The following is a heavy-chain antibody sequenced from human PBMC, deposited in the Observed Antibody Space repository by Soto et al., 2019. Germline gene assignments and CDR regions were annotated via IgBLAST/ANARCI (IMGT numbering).Heavy chain of an antibody. Sequence: QPGGSLRLSCAASGFTVSINYMSWVRQAPGKGLEWVSVIYSGGSTYYAGSVKGRFTISRDNSKNTLYLQMNSLRAEDTAVYYCARDSFGPGTDYYYYGMDVWGQGTTVTVSS. CDR3: ARDSFGPGTDYYYYGMDV. CDR1: GFTVSINY. CDR2: IYSGGST. D-gene: IGHD6-13*01. J-gene: IGHJ6*02. V-gene: IGHV3-53*01.